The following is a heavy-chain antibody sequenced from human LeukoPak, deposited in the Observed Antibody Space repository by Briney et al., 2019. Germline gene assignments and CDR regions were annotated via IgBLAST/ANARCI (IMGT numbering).Heavy chain of an antibody. CDR1: GFTFSTYN. V-gene: IGHV3-21*04. CDR2: ISSSSNYI. J-gene: IGHJ4*02. Sequence: GGSLRLSCAASGFTFSTYNMNWVRQAPGKGLEWVSSISSSSNYIYYADSVKGRFTISRDNAKNSLYLQMNSLRAEDTAVYYCAKGHRSGGTCYYDYWGQGTLVTVSS. CDR3: AKGHRSGGTCYYDY. D-gene: IGHD2-15*01.